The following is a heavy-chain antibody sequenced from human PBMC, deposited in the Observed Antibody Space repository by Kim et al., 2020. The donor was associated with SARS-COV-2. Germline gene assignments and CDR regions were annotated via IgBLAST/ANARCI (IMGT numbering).Heavy chain of an antibody. J-gene: IGHJ6*02. D-gene: IGHD2-8*02. CDR1: GFTFSSYA. CDR3: AKAGTGLTEWGYYYYGMDV. V-gene: IGHV3-23*01. Sequence: GGSLRLSCAASGFTFSSYAMSWVRQAPGKGLEWVSAISGSGGSTYYADSVKGRFTISRDNSKNTLYLQMNSLRAEDTAVYYCAKAGTGLTEWGYYYYGMDVWGQGTTVTVSS. CDR2: ISGSGGST.